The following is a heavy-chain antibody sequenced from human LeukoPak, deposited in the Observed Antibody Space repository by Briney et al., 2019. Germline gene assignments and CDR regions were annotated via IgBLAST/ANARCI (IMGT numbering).Heavy chain of an antibody. V-gene: IGHV3-48*03. D-gene: IGHD3-22*01. J-gene: IGHJ4*02. Sequence: PGGSLRLSCAASGFTFSSYEMNWVRQAPGKGLEWVSYISSRGNTIYYADSVKGRFTISRDSAKNSLYLQMNSLRAEDTAVYYCANKQGLFLGYWGQGTLVTVSS. CDR3: ANKQGLFLGY. CDR2: ISSRGNTI. CDR1: GFTFSSYE.